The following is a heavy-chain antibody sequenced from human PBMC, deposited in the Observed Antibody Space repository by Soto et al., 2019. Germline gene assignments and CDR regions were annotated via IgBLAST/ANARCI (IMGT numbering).Heavy chain of an antibody. Sequence: QVQLVQSGAEVKKPGASVKVSCKASGYTFTSYYMHWVRQAPGQGLEWMGIIDPSGGGTSYAQKVQGRLTMARDTSTSTVDMELSSLRSEDTAVYYCASDRVDCSGGNCWRSVEDTWGQGSLVTVSS. J-gene: IGHJ5*02. CDR2: IDPSGGGT. V-gene: IGHV1-46*01. D-gene: IGHD2-15*01. CDR1: GYTFTSYY. CDR3: ASDRVDCSGGNCWRSVEDT.